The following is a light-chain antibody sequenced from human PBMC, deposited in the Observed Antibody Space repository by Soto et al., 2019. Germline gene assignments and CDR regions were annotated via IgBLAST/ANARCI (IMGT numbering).Light chain of an antibody. Sequence: DVVMSQSPLSLPVTLGQPASISCRSSQSLVKTDGITYLNWFHQRPGQSPRRLINRVSRRDSGVPDRFSGSGSGTDFTLKISRVEAEDVGVYYCMQGTSWPWTFGQGTKVDNK. CDR2: RVS. CDR1: QSLVKTDGITY. J-gene: IGKJ1*01. CDR3: MQGTSWPWT. V-gene: IGKV2-30*01.